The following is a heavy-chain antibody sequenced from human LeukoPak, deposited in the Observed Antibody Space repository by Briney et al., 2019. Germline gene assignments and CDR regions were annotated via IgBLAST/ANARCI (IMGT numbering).Heavy chain of an antibody. Sequence: GGSLRLSCASSGFTFSSYGMHWVRQAPGKGLEWVTFIRYDGSNKYYADSVKGRFTISRDNAKNSLYLQMNSLRAEDTAVYYCARNRGYSGYDWYYYYYYMDVWGKGTTVTISS. J-gene: IGHJ6*03. CDR2: IRYDGSNK. V-gene: IGHV3-30*02. CDR3: ARNRGYSGYDWYYYYYYMDV. D-gene: IGHD5-12*01. CDR1: GFTFSSYG.